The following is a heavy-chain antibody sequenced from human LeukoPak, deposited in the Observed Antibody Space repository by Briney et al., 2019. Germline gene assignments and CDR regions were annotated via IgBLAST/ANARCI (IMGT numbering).Heavy chain of an antibody. V-gene: IGHV3-30*04. CDR3: ARDGPLITIFGYFDY. J-gene: IGHJ4*02. CDR1: GFTFSSYV. Sequence: GSLRLSCAASGFTFSSYVMHWVRQAPGKGLEWVAVISYDGSNKYYADSVKGRFTISRDNSKNTLYLQMNSLRAEDTALYYCARDGPLITIFGYFDYWGQGTLVSVSS. CDR2: ISYDGSNK. D-gene: IGHD3-3*01.